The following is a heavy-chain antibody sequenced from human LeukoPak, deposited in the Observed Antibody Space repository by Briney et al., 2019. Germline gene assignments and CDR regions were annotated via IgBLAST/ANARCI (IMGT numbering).Heavy chain of an antibody. CDR3: ARGQWQAPFYY. J-gene: IGHJ4*02. Sequence: KPSETLSLTCTVSGDSLSSYYWSWLRQPAGKGLEWIWRIYTSGSTNYNLSRKSRVTMSVDTSKNQFSLKLSTVPAADTAVYYCARGQWQAPFYYWGQGTLVTVSS. CDR1: GDSLSSYY. CDR2: IYTSGST. D-gene: IGHD6-19*01. V-gene: IGHV4-4*07.